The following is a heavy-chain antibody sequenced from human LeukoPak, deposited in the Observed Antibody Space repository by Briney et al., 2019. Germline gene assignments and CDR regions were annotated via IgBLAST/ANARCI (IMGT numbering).Heavy chain of an antibody. D-gene: IGHD6-13*01. CDR3: ARGERTGYSSSWRFDY. J-gene: IGHJ4*02. V-gene: IGHV4-59*08. CDR2: IYYSGST. CDR1: GGSISSYY. Sequence: SETLSLTCTVSGGSISSYYWSWIRQPPGKGLERIGYIYYSGSTNYNPSLKSRVTISVDTSKNQFSLKLSSVTAADTAVYYCARGERTGYSSSWRFDYWGQGTLVTVSS.